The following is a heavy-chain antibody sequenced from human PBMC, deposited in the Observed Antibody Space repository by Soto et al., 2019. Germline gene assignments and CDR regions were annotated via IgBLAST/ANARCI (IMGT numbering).Heavy chain of an antibody. V-gene: IGHV3-23*01. CDR1: GFTFRSYA. CDR3: AKEPVGPDWYFDL. CDR2: ISGSGIST. J-gene: IGHJ2*01. Sequence: DVQLLESGGGLVQPGGSLRLSCAASGFTFRSYAMSWVRQAPGKGLEWVSGISGSGISTHYADPVKGRFTVSRDNSTNKLSLQMNSLRAEDAAVYNCAKEPVGPDWYFDLWGRGTLVTVSS.